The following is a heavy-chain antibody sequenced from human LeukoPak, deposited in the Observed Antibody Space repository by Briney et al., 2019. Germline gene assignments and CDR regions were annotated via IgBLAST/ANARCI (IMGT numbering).Heavy chain of an antibody. CDR2: ISGSGGST. J-gene: IGHJ6*03. D-gene: IGHD5-18*01. CDR3: ARDGKSRLWSYYYYYMDV. V-gene: IGHV3-23*01. CDR1: GFTFSSYA. Sequence: GGSLRLSCAASGFTFSSYAMSWVRQAPGKGLEWVSAISGSGGSTYYANSVKGRFTISRDNSKNTLYLQMGSLRAEDMAVYYCARDGKSRLWSYYYYYMDVWGKGTTVTVSS.